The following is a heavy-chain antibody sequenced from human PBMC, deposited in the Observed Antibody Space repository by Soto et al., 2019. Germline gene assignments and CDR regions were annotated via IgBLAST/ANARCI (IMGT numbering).Heavy chain of an antibody. CDR3: ARELGYCSGGSCYPNDY. Sequence: ASVKVSCKASGYTFTSYYMHWVRQAPGQGLEWMGIINPSGGSTSYAQKFQGRVTMTRDTSTSTVYMELSSLRSEDTAVYYCARELGYCSGGSCYPNDYWGQGTLVTVSS. V-gene: IGHV1-46*03. CDR1: GYTFTSYY. CDR2: INPSGGST. J-gene: IGHJ4*02. D-gene: IGHD2-15*01.